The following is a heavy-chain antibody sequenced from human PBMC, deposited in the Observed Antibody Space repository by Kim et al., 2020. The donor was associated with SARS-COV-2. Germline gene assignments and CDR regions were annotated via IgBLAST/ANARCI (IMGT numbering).Heavy chain of an antibody. CDR3: ARGTTYDYVWGSYIPRYYYYGMDV. CDR2: INPNSGGT. CDR1: GYTFTGYY. V-gene: IGHV1-2*04. J-gene: IGHJ6*02. D-gene: IGHD3-16*01. Sequence: ASVKVSCKASGYTFTGYYMHWVRQAPGQGLEWMGWINPNSGGTNYAQKFQGWVTMTRDTSISTAYMELSRLRSDDTAVYYCARGTTYDYVWGSYIPRYYYYGMDVWGQGTTVTVSS.